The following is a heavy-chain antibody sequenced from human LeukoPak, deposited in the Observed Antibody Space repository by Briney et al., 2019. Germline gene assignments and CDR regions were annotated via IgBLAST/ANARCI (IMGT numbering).Heavy chain of an antibody. CDR2: IYYSGST. D-gene: IGHD3-3*01. V-gene: IGHV4-39*01. CDR3: ARQEGGITIFGVVITYFDY. J-gene: IGHJ4*02. Sequence: SETLSLTCTVSGGSISSSSYYWGWIRQPPGKGLEWIGTIYYSGSTYYNPSLKSRVTISVDTSKNQFSLKLSSVTAADTAVYYCARQEGGITIFGVVITYFDYWGQGTLVTVSS. CDR1: GGSISSSSYY.